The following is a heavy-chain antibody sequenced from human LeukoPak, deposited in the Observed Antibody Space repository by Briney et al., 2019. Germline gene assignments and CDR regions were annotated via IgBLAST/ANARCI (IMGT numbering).Heavy chain of an antibody. V-gene: IGHV3-48*03. CDR3: AKAVPKAVVTPSFDY. J-gene: IGHJ4*02. CDR1: GSTFSSYD. CDR2: ISSSGTTI. D-gene: IGHD4-23*01. Sequence: GGSLRLSCAASGSTFSSYDMNWVRQAPGKGLEWVSYISSSGTTIDYADSVKGRFTISRDNAKNSLYLQMNSLRVEDTAVYYCAKAVPKAVVTPSFDYWGQGTLVTVSS.